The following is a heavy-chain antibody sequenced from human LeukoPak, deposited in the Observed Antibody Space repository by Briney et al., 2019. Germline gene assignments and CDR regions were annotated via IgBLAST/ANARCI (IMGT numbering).Heavy chain of an antibody. V-gene: IGHV3-23*01. CDR1: GFTFSNYA. D-gene: IGHD3/OR15-3a*01. J-gene: IGHJ4*02. CDR3: AKVRTGHYFDY. CDR2: ISSSGGST. Sequence: GGSLRLSCAASGFTFSNYAMSWVHQAPGKGLEWVSSISSSGGSTYYADSVKGQFTISRDSSKNTLYLQMNSLRAEDTAVYYCAKVRTGHYFDYWGQGTLVTVSS.